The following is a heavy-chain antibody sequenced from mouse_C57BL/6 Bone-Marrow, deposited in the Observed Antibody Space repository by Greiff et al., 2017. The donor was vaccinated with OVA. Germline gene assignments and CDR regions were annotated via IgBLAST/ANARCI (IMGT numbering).Heavy chain of an antibody. V-gene: IGHV5-17*01. CDR2: ISSGRSTI. CDR3: ARAYGPPSYWYFDV. J-gene: IGHJ1*03. D-gene: IGHD1-1*01. CDR1: GFTFSDYG. Sequence: EVKLVESGGGLVKPGGSLKLSCAASGFTFSDYGMHWVRQAPEKGLEWVAYISSGRSTIYYADTVKGRFTISRDNAKNTLFLQMTSLRSEDTAMYYCARAYGPPSYWYFDVWGTGTTVTVSS.